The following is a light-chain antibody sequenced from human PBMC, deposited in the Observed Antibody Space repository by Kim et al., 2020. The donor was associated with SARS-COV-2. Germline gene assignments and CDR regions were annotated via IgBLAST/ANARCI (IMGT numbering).Light chain of an antibody. J-gene: IGLJ2*01. Sequence: ASVKLTCTLSNGHISYAIAWHQKQPEMGPRFVMKFNSDGSHTKGDGIPDRFSGSSSGAERYLTISGLQSEDEADYYCQTWDTGTVLFGGGTQLTVL. CDR1: NGHISYA. CDR2: FNSDGSH. CDR3: QTWDTGTVL. V-gene: IGLV4-69*01.